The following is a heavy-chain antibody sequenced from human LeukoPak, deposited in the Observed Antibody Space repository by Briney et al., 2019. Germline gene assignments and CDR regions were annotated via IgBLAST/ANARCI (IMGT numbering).Heavy chain of an antibody. CDR2: INHSGST. V-gene: IGHV4-39*07. J-gene: IGHJ4*02. CDR3: ARRGAYGSGSYNIDY. CDR1: GGSISSGGYY. Sequence: SETLSLTCTVSGGSISSGGYYWSWIRQPPGKGLEWIGEINHSGSTNYNPSLKSRVTISVDTSKNQFSLKLSSVTAADTAVYYCARRGAYGSGSYNIDYWGQGTLVTVSS. D-gene: IGHD3-10*01.